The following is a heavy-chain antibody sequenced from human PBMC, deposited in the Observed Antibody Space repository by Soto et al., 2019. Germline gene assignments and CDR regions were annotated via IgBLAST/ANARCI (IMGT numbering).Heavy chain of an antibody. V-gene: IGHV1-18*04. CDR2: ISAYNGNT. D-gene: IGHD6-19*01. Sequence: ASVKVSCKASGYTFTSYGISWVRQAPGQGLERMGWISAYNGNTNYAQKLQGRVTMTTDTSTSTAYMELRSLRSDDTAVYYCASIAVAPHDAFDIWGQGTMVTVSS. J-gene: IGHJ3*02. CDR3: ASIAVAPHDAFDI. CDR1: GYTFTSYG.